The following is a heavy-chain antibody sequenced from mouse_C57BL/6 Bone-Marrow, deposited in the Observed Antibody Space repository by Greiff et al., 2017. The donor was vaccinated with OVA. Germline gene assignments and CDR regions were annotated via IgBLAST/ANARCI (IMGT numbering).Heavy chain of an antibody. CDR3: ARSERLRDYFDY. V-gene: IGHV1-76*01. Sequence: VQLQESGAELVRPGASVKLSCKASGYTFTDYYISWVKQRPGQGLEWIARIYPGSGNIYYNEKFKGKATLTAEKSSSTAYMQLSSLTSDDSAVXFCARSERLRDYFDYWGQGTTLTVYS. CDR1: GYTFTDYY. D-gene: IGHD2-2*01. CDR2: IYPGSGNI. J-gene: IGHJ2*01.